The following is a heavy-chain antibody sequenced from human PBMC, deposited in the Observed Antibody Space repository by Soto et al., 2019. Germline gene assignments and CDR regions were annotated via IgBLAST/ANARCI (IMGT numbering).Heavy chain of an antibody. J-gene: IGHJ3*02. CDR3: ARALNYAFDI. CDR2: IDKSSSVI. V-gene: IGHV3-48*01. Sequence: EAQLVESGGGLVQPGGSLRLSCVASGFTLSFYSMNWVRQAPGKGLEWVSDIDKSSSVIHHADSVRCRVTVSRDNAKNSLYLQMNSLRAEDTAVYYCARALNYAFDIWGRGTLVAVSS. CDR1: GFTLSFYS. D-gene: IGHD4-4*01.